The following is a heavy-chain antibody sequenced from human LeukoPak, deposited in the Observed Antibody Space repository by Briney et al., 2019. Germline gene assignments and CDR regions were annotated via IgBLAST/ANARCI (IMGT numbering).Heavy chain of an antibody. CDR1: GYTFPSYD. CDR2: MNPNSGNT. Sequence: ASVKVSCKASGYTFPSYDINWVRQATGQGLERMGWMNPNSGNTGYAQKFQGRVTMTRNTSISTAYMELSSLRSEDTAVYYCARDSLNNYYYYYYMDVWGKGTTVTVSS. D-gene: IGHD5-18*01. CDR3: ARDSLNNYYYYYYMDV. V-gene: IGHV1-8*01. J-gene: IGHJ6*03.